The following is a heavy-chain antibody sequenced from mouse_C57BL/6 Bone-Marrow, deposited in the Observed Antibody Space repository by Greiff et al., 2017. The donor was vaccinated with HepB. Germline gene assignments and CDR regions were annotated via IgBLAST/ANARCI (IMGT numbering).Heavy chain of an antibody. Sequence: VQLKESGPGLVKPSQSLSLTCSVTGYSITSGYYWNWIRQFPGNKLEWMGYISYDGSNNYNPSLKNRISITRDTSKNQFFLKLNSVTTEDTATYYCARADYDGFAYWGQGTLVTVSA. D-gene: IGHD2-4*01. CDR3: ARADYDGFAY. V-gene: IGHV3-6*01. J-gene: IGHJ3*01. CDR1: GYSITSGYY. CDR2: ISYDGSN.